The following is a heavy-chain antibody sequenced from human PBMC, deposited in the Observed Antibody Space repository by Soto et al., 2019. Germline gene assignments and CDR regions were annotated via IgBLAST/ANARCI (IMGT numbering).Heavy chain of an antibody. CDR2: INPILSMS. J-gene: IGHJ4*02. CDR1: GDTFSFYS. V-gene: IGHV1-69*02. D-gene: IGHD3-10*01. Sequence: QVQLVQSGAEVKKPGSSVRVSCKASGDTFSFYSINWVRQAPGLGLEWMGRINPILSMSNYAQRFQGRVTVTADKSTSTADMELSSLRSEATAMYYCASSYGSGYLAFDYWGQGALVTVSS. CDR3: ASSYGSGYLAFDY.